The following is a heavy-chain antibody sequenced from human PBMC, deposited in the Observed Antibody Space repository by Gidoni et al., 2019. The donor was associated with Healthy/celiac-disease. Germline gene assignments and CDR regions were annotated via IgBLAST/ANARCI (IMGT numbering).Heavy chain of an antibody. CDR1: GFTFSGSA. CDR3: TRPYCSSTSCYDMGDNWFDP. J-gene: IGHJ5*02. CDR2: IRSKANSYAT. D-gene: IGHD2-2*01. Sequence: EVQLVESGGGLVQPGGSLKLSCAASGFTFSGSAMHWVRQASGKGLEWVGRIRSKANSYATAYAASVKGRFTISRDDSKNTAYLQMNSLKTEDTAVYYCTRPYCSSTSCYDMGDNWFDPWGQGTLVTVSS. V-gene: IGHV3-73*02.